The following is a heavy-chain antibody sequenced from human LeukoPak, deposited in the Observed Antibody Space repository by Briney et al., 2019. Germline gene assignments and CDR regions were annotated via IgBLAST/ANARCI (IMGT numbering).Heavy chain of an antibody. V-gene: IGHV4-34*01. D-gene: IGHD4-23*01. CDR2: INHSGST. J-gene: IGHJ4*02. Sequence: KPSETLSLTCAVYGGSFSGYYWSWIRQPPGKGLEWIGEINHSGSTNYNPSLKSRVTISVDTSKNQFSLKLSSVTAADTAVYYCARGGIVRLRWSQPCGYWGQGTLVTVSS. CDR1: GGSFSGYY. CDR3: ARGGIVRLRWSQPCGY.